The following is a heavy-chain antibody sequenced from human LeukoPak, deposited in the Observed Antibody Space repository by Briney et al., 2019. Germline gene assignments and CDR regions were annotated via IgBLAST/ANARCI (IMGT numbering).Heavy chain of an antibody. CDR1: GGSFSGYY. V-gene: IGHV4-34*01. D-gene: IGHD2-15*01. CDR3: ARGRRWWYYYYYMDV. Sequence: SETRSLTCAVYGGSFSGYYWSWIRQPPGKGLEWIGEINHSGSTNYNPSLKSRVTISVDTSKNQFSLKLSSVTAADTAVYYCARGRRWWYYYYYMDVWGKGTTVTVSS. J-gene: IGHJ6*03. CDR2: INHSGST.